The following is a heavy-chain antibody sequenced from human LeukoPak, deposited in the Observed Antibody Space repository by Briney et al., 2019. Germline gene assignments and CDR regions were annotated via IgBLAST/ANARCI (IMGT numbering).Heavy chain of an antibody. CDR2: IKQDGSEK. J-gene: IGHJ4*02. CDR3: ARVVVIAYFDY. D-gene: IGHD3-22*01. V-gene: IGHV3-7*01. CDR1: GFTFSDYY. Sequence: GGSLRLSCAASGFTFSDYYMSWIRQAPGKGLERVANIKQDGSEKYYVHSVKGRFTISRDNAKNSLYLQMNSLRAEDTAVYYCARVVVIAYFDYWGQGTLVTVSS.